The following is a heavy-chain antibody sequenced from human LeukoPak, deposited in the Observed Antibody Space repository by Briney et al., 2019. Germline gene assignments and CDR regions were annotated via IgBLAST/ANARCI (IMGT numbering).Heavy chain of an antibody. J-gene: IGHJ5*02. CDR1: GGSFSGYY. CDR2: INHSGST. D-gene: IGHD6-13*01. V-gene: IGHV4-34*01. CDR3: ARGGIVSCSWSRGPNWSDP. Sequence: PSETLSLTCAVYGGSFSGYYWSWIRQPPGKGLEWIGEINHSGSTNYNPSLKSRVTISVDTSKNQFSLKLSSVTAADTAVYYCARGGIVSCSWSRGPNWSDPWGQGTLVTVSS.